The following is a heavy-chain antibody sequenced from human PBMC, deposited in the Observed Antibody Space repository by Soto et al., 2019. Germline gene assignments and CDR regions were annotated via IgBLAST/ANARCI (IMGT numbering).Heavy chain of an antibody. J-gene: IGHJ4*02. D-gene: IGHD6-6*01. CDR3: ARDSAARPPDY. CDR2: ISAYNGNT. CDR1: GYTFTSYG. Sequence: ASVRVSCKASGYTFTSYGISWVRQAPGQGLEWMGWISAYNGNTNYAQKLQGRVTMTTDTSTGTAYMELRSLRSDDTAVYYCARDSAARPPDYWGQGTLVTVSS. V-gene: IGHV1-18*04.